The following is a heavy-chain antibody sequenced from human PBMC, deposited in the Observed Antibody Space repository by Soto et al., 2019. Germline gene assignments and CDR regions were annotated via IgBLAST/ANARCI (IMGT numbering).Heavy chain of an antibody. CDR1: GGSISSSSYY. J-gene: IGHJ4*02. Sequence: QLQLQESGPGLVKPSETLSLTCTVSGGSISSSSYYWGWIRQPPGKGLEWIGNIYYSGSTYYNPSLKSRVTISVDTSKTQSSLKLSSVTAADTAVYYCARRVQGNFDYWGQGTLVTVSS. CDR2: IYYSGST. CDR3: ARRVQGNFDY. V-gene: IGHV4-39*01.